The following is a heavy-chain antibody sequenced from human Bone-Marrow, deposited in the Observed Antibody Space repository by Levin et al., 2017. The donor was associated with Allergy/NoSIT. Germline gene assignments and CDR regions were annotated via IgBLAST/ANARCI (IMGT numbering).Heavy chain of an antibody. CDR3: ARNIMITFGGVIDVFDY. V-gene: IGHV1-2*02. J-gene: IGHJ4*02. D-gene: IGHD3-16*02. Sequence: ASVKVSCKASGYTFTGYYMHWVRQAPGQGLEWMGWINPNSGGTNYAQKFQGRVTMTRDTSISTAYMELSRLRSDDTAVYYCARNIMITFGGVIDVFDYWGQGTLVTVSS. CDR2: INPNSGGT. CDR1: GYTFTGYY.